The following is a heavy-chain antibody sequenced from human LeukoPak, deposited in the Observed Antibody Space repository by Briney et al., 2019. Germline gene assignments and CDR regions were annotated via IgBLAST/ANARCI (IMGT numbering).Heavy chain of an antibody. J-gene: IGHJ3*02. V-gene: IGHV3-48*03. CDR3: AREGYSYGGLDAFDI. CDR1: GFTFSSYE. D-gene: IGHD5-18*01. Sequence: GGSLRLSCAASGFTFSSYEMNWVRQAPGKGLEWVSYISSSGSTIKFADSVKGRFTISRDNAKNSLYLQMNSLRAEDTAVYYCAREGYSYGGLDAFDIWGQGTMVTVSS. CDR2: ISSSGSTI.